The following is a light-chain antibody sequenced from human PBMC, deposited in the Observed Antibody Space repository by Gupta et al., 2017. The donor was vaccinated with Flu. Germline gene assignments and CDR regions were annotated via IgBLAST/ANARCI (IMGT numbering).Light chain of an antibody. Sequence: IQMTQSPSTLSASVGDRVTITCRASQSISSWLAWYQQKPGKAPKLLIYKASSLERGVPSRFSGSGSGTEFTLTISSLQPDDFATYYCQQYNSYPLTFGGGTKVEIK. CDR2: KAS. V-gene: IGKV1-5*03. J-gene: IGKJ4*01. CDR1: QSISSW. CDR3: QQYNSYPLT.